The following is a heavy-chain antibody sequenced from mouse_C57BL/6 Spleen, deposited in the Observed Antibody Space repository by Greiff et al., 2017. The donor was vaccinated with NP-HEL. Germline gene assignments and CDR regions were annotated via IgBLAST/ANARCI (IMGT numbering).Heavy chain of an antibody. CDR1: GFNIKNTY. Sequence: VQLQQSVAELVRPGASVKLSCTASGFNIKNTYMHWVKQRPEQGLEWIGRIDPANGNTKYAPKFQGKATITADTSSNTAYLQLSSLTSEDTAIDYCAREGFSTTVVATRYFDVWGTGTTVTVSS. J-gene: IGHJ1*03. D-gene: IGHD1-1*01. V-gene: IGHV14-3*01. CDR2: IDPANGNT. CDR3: AREGFSTTVVATRYFDV.